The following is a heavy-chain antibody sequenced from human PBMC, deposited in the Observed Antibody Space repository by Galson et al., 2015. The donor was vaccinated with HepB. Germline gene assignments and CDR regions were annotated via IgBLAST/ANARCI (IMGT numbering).Heavy chain of an antibody. CDR3: ARDTDIHYYDSSGYYLN. CDR1: GFTFSSYS. D-gene: IGHD3-22*01. J-gene: IGHJ4*02. V-gene: IGHV3-48*01. Sequence: SLRLSCAASGFTFSSYSMNWVRQAPGKGLEWVSYISSSSSTIYYADSVKGRFTISRDNAKNSLYLQMNSLRAEDTAVYYCARDTDIHYYDSSGYYLNWGQGTLVTDSS. CDR2: ISSSSSTI.